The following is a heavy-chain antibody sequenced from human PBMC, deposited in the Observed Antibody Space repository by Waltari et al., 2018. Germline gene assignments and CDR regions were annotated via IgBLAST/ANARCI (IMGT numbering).Heavy chain of an antibody. CDR1: GYNFISHD. CDR3: ARDGALTAAPFRWFDT. CDR2: MNPNNTKT. J-gene: IGHJ5*02. D-gene: IGHD6-13*01. Sequence: QVQLVQSGAEMRRPGASVTVSCKASGYNFISHDINWVRQAPGQGLEWVGWMNPNNTKTGAAHKFQGRITMTRNTSTNTAYMELTSLKSDDTAVYYCARDGALTAAPFRWFDTWGQGTLVTVSS. V-gene: IGHV1-8*01.